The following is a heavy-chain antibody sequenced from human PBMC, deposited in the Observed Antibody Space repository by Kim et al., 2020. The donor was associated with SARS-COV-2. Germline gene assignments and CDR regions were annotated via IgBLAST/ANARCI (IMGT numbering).Heavy chain of an antibody. Sequence: YADSVKGRFTISRDNAKNSLYLQMNSLRAEDTAVYYCARDRSSSTSCLATWGQGTLVTVSS. CDR3: ARDRSSSTSCLAT. J-gene: IGHJ5*02. V-gene: IGHV3-21*01. D-gene: IGHD2-2*01.